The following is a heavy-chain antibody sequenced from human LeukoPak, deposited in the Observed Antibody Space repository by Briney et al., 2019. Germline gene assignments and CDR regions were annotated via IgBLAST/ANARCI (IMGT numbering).Heavy chain of an antibody. CDR2: IYYSGST. CDR3: ARDYYDSSGYYYGGFDY. CDR1: GGSFSSGSYY. Sequence: PSETLSLTCTVSGGSFSSGSYYWSWIRQPPGKGLEWIGYIYYSGSTNYNPSLKSRVTISVGTSKNQFSLKLSSVTAADTAVYYCARDYYDSSGYYYGGFDYWGQGTLVTVSS. D-gene: IGHD3-22*01. J-gene: IGHJ4*02. V-gene: IGHV4-61*01.